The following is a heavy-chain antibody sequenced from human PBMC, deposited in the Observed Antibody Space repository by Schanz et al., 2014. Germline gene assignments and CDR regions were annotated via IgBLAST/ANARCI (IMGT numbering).Heavy chain of an antibody. V-gene: IGHV3-15*01. CDR2: LKAKSDGGRV. J-gene: IGHJ5*01. CDR3: VSDWHRLHYFGGSLDS. CDR1: GFTFSHAW. D-gene: IGHD4-17*01. Sequence: EVHLVESGGGLSRPGGSLRLSCAASGFTFSHAWMGWVRQAPGKGLEWVGSLKAKSDGGRVEYTTPVKGRFSISWDDSKNTLFLEMNNLKVEDTAVYFGVSDWHRLHYFGGSLDSWGLGTLVIVSS.